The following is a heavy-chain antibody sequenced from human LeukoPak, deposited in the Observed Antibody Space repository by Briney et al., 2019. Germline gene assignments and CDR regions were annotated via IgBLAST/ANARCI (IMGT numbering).Heavy chain of an antibody. V-gene: IGHV3-9*01. D-gene: IGHD3-22*01. J-gene: IGHJ4*02. CDR3: AKASYSSGYYYSD. CDR1: GFTFDDYA. Sequence: GGSLRLSCAASGFTFDDYAMHWVRHAPGKGLEWVSGISWNSGSIGYADSVKGRFTISRDNAKNSLYLQMNSLRAEDTALYYCAKASYSSGYYYSDWGQGTLVTVSS. CDR2: ISWNSGSI.